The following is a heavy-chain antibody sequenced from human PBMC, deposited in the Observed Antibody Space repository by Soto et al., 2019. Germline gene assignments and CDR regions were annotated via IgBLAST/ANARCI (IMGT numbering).Heavy chain of an antibody. J-gene: IGHJ3*02. CDR2: ISGSGGST. V-gene: IGHV3-23*01. CDR3: ATLTYYYDSSGYFTPRGAFDI. D-gene: IGHD3-22*01. CDR1: GFTFSSYA. Sequence: LRLSCAASGFTFSSYAMSWVRQAPGKGLEWVSAISGSGGSTYYADSVKGRFTISRDNSKNTLYLQMNSLRAEDTAVYYCATLTYYYDSSGYFTPRGAFDIWGQGTMVTVSS.